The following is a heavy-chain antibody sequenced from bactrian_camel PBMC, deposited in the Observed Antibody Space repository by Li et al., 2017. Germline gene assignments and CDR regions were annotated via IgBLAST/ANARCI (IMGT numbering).Heavy chain of an antibody. CDR1: GYRYASYC. CDR2: ISTDGIP. CDR3: ATHALRLWAGYVPPLNY. J-gene: IGHJ4*01. V-gene: IGHV3S55*01. D-gene: IGHD5*01. Sequence: HVQLVESGGGSVPAGESLRLSCEASGYRYASYCMGWFRQAPGKEREEVASISTDGIPTYGDSVKGRFTISRDNAKNTVYLQMNSLKSEDTALYYCATHALRLWAGYVPPLNYWGQGTQVTVS.